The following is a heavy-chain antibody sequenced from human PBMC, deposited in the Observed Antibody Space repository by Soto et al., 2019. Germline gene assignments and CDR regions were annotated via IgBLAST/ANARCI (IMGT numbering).Heavy chain of an antibody. J-gene: IGHJ4*02. CDR3: AHTTYDFWSGWFVHRAPDTIDY. CDR1: GFSLSTSGVG. CDR2: IYWDDDK. V-gene: IGHV2-5*02. Sequence: QITLKESGPTLVKSTQTLTLTCTFSGFSLSTSGVGVGWIRQPPGKALEWLALIYWDDDKRYSPSLKSRLTITKDTTKNQGILTMTNMDPVDTATYYCAHTTYDFWSGWFVHRAPDTIDYWGQGTLVTVSS. D-gene: IGHD3-3*01.